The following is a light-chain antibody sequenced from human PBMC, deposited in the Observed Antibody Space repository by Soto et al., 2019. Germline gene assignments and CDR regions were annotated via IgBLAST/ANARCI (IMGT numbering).Light chain of an antibody. Sequence: LVLTQSPGTLSLSPGETATLSCRASQSVSNIYLGWYQQKPGQAPRLLIFDGSSRATGIPDRFSGSGSGTDLTLTISRLEPEDFAVYYCQQYNNWPPVTFGQGTKVDIK. CDR2: DGS. CDR1: QSVSNIY. V-gene: IGKV3-20*01. J-gene: IGKJ1*01. CDR3: QQYNNWPPVT.